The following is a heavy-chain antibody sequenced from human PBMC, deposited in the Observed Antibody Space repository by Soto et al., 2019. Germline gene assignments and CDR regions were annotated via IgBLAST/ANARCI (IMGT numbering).Heavy chain of an antibody. J-gene: IGHJ4*02. D-gene: IGHD3-22*01. V-gene: IGHV1-2*02. Sequence: ASVKVSCKAGGYTFSDYYIQWVRQAPGQGLEYMGWISPKSGGAAYAQKFRGRVTITRDTSASTAYMELSSLRSEDTAVYYCARVGDAYYYDSSGYRSRSVRDYWGQGTLVTVSS. CDR3: ARVGDAYYYDSSGYRSRSVRDY. CDR2: ISPKSGGA. CDR1: GYTFSDYY.